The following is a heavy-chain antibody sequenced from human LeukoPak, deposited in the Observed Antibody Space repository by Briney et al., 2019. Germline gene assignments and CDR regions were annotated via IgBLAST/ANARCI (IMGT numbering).Heavy chain of an antibody. Sequence: SETLSLTCTVSGGSVNSGSYYWSWIRQPPGKGLEWIGYIYYSGSTNCNPSLKSRVTISVDTSKNQFSLKMNSVTAADTAVYYCARGPTWGRSFDYWGQGTLVTVSS. CDR2: IYYSGST. CDR1: GGSVNSGSYY. J-gene: IGHJ4*02. V-gene: IGHV4-61*01. CDR3: ARGPTWGRSFDY. D-gene: IGHD3-16*01.